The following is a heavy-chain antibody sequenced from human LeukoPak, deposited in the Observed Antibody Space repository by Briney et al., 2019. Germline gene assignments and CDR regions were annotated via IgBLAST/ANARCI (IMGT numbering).Heavy chain of an antibody. J-gene: IGHJ4*02. D-gene: IGHD6-19*01. Sequence: QPGGSLRLSCAASGFTFISHWMHWVRQAPGKGLVWDTRINSDGRSTSYADSVKGRFTISRDNAKNTLYLQVNSLRAEDTAVYYCARTVAGYFDYSGQGTLVTVSS. CDR1: GFTFISHW. CDR2: INSDGRST. V-gene: IGHV3-74*01. CDR3: ARTVAGYFDY.